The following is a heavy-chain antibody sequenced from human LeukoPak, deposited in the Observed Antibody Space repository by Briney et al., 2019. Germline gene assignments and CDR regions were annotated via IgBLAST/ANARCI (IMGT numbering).Heavy chain of an antibody. CDR2: INPSGGST. CDR3: ARHYCSSTSCYPGDAFDI. J-gene: IGHJ3*02. D-gene: IGHD2-2*01. CDR1: GYTFTSYY. V-gene: IGHV1-46*01. Sequence: ASLNVSCTASGYTFTSYYMRWVRQAPGQGLEWMGIINPSGGSTSYAQKFQGRVTMTRDTSTSTVYMELSSLRSEDTAVYYCARHYCSSTSCYPGDAFDIWGQGTMVTVSS.